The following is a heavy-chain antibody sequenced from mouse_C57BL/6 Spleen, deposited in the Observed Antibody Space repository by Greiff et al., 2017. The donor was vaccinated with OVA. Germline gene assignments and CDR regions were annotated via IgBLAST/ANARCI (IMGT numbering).Heavy chain of an antibody. Sequence: QVHVKQSGAELVKPGASVKMSCKASGYTFTTYPIEWMKQNHGKSLEWIGNFHPYNDDTKYNEKFKGKATLTVEKSSSTVYLELSRLTSDDSAVYYCARHYYGSSYGYFDVWGTGTTVTVSS. CDR3: ARHYYGSSYGYFDV. J-gene: IGHJ1*03. D-gene: IGHD1-1*01. CDR2: FHPYNDDT. CDR1: GYTFTTYP. V-gene: IGHV1-47*01.